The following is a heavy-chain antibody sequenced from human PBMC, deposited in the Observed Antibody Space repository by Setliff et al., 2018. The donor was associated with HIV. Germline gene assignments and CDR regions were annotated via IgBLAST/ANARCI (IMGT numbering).Heavy chain of an antibody. Sequence: SETLSLTCTVSGGSIRSYYWSWIRQPPGKGLEWIGYIYYSGSTNYNPSLKSRVTISVDTSKNQFSLKLTSVTAADTAVYYCARIGECELLKGRAFDIWGQGTMVTVSS. D-gene: IGHD1-26*01. CDR2: IYYSGST. J-gene: IGHJ3*02. CDR1: GGSIRSYY. V-gene: IGHV4-59*01. CDR3: ARIGECELLKGRAFDI.